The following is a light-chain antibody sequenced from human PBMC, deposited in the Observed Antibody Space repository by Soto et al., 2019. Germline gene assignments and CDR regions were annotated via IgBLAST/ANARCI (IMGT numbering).Light chain of an antibody. V-gene: IGLV3-21*02. CDR2: DDS. Sequence: SNELAQSPSVSVAPGQTVSITCGGYNIGSKSVHWYQQKPGQAPVLVVYDDSDRRSGIPERFSGSNSGNTATLTITRVEAGDEADYHCLVWDSRSEHYVFGTGTKVTVL. CDR1: NIGSKS. CDR3: LVWDSRSEHYV. J-gene: IGLJ1*01.